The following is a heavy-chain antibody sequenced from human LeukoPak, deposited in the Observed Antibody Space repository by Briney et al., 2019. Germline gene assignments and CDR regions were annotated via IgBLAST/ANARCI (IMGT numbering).Heavy chain of an antibody. Sequence: PGGSLRLSCAASGFTFDDYAMHWVRHAPGKGLEWVSGISWNSGSIGYADSVKGRFTISRDNAKNSLYLQMNSLRAEDTALYYCAKDVDTAMALDYWGQGTLVTVSS. V-gene: IGHV3-9*01. J-gene: IGHJ4*02. CDR2: ISWNSGSI. D-gene: IGHD5-18*01. CDR1: GFTFDDYA. CDR3: AKDVDTAMALDY.